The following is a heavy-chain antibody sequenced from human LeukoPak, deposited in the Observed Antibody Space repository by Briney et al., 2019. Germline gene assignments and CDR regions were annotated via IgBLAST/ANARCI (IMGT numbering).Heavy chain of an antibody. Sequence: GGSLRLSCAASGFTFRSYAMSWVRQAPGKGLEWVSAISGSGGSTYNADYVKGRFTISRDNAKNTLYLQMNSLRAEDTAVYYCARGVGIVDYWGQGTLVTVSS. V-gene: IGHV3-23*01. J-gene: IGHJ4*02. CDR2: ISGSGGST. CDR3: ARGVGIVDY. D-gene: IGHD1-26*01. CDR1: GFTFRSYA.